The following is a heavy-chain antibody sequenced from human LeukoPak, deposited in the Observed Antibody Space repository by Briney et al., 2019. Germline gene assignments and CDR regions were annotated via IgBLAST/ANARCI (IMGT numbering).Heavy chain of an antibody. CDR1: GYNFISYG. J-gene: IGHJ4*02. CDR2: INTYNGNT. D-gene: IGHD3-10*01. Sequence: GASVKVSCKASGYNFISYGISWVRQAPGQGLEWMGWINTYNGNTNYAQKYQGRVTKTTDTSTSTAYMELRSLRSDDTAVYYCAREEYYGSGSYPHFDYWGQGTLVTVSS. V-gene: IGHV1-18*04. CDR3: AREEYYGSGSYPHFDY.